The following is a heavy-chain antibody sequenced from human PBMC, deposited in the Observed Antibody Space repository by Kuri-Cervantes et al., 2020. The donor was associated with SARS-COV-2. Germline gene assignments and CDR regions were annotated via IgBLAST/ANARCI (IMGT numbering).Heavy chain of an antibody. D-gene: IGHD5-18*01. CDR1: GFTFSSYG. V-gene: IGHV3-33*01. CDR3: ARVVFDTAMVYFDY. J-gene: IGHJ4*02. CDR2: IWYDGSNK. Sequence: GESLKISCAASGFTFSSYGMHWVRQAPGKGLEWVAAIWYDGSNKYYADSVKGRFTISRDNSKNTLYLQMNSLRAEDTAVYYCARVVFDTAMVYFDYWGQGTLVTVSS.